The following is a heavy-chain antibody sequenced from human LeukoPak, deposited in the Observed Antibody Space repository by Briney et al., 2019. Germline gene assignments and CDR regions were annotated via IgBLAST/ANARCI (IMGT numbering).Heavy chain of an antibody. Sequence: GASVKVSCKASGYSFTTYGISWVRQAPGQGLEWMGWISVYNGNRNYAQKLQGRLTLTTDTSTSTAYMELRSLTSDDTAMYYCARDSAAMVLGDNWGQGTLVTVSS. CDR3: ARDSAAMVLGDN. D-gene: IGHD4/OR15-4a*01. V-gene: IGHV1-18*01. CDR1: GYSFTTYG. J-gene: IGHJ4*02. CDR2: ISVYNGNR.